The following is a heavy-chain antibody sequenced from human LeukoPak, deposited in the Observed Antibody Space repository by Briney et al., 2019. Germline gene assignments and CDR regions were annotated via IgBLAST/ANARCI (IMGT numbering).Heavy chain of an antibody. CDR2: IYTSGST. V-gene: IGHV4-61*02. J-gene: IGHJ5*02. D-gene: IGHD6-13*01. Sequence: PSETLSLTCTVSGGSISSGSYYWSWIRQPAGKGLEWIGRIYTSGSTNYNPSLKSRVTISVDTSKNQCSLKLSSVTAADTSVYYCGRDGWYSSSWYRQNWFDPWGQGTLVTVSS. CDR1: GGSISSGSYY. CDR3: GRDGWYSSSWYRQNWFDP.